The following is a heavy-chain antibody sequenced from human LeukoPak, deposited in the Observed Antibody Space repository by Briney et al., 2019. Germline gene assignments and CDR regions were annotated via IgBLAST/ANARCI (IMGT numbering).Heavy chain of an antibody. Sequence: PGGSLRLSCAASGFTFTNYAMSWVRQAPGKGLEWVSAINPSGGSTYYADSVKGRFTISRDNSKNTLYLQMNSLRAEDTALYFCAKAVSHSYFDFWGQGTLVTVSA. J-gene: IGHJ4*02. CDR2: INPSGGST. V-gene: IGHV3-23*01. CDR3: AKAVSHSYFDF. CDR1: GFTFTNYA. D-gene: IGHD6-19*01.